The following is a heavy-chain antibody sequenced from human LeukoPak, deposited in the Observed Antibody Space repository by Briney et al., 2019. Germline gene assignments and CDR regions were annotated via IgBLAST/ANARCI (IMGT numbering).Heavy chain of an antibody. CDR1: GGSVSTYY. J-gene: IGHJ3*02. Sequence: PSETLSLTCSVSGGSVSTYYWSWIRQPPGKGLEWIAYVYHTGSINYNPSLKSRVTISVDTSKNQFSLKLSSVTAADTAVYFCARGPYSYDSSGAFDIWGQGTMVTVSS. V-gene: IGHV4-59*08. D-gene: IGHD3-22*01. CDR2: VYHTGSI. CDR3: ARGPYSYDSSGAFDI.